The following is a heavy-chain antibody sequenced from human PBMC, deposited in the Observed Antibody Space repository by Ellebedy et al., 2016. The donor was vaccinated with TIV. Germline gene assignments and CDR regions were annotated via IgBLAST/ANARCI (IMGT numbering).Heavy chain of an antibody. Sequence: GESLKISCAASRFTFSSYAMSWVRQAPGKGLKWVSAISGSGGITYYADSVKGRFTISRDNSKNTLYLQMNSLRVEDTAIYYCAKAPYSSGWYSGGDYWGQGTLVTVSS. CDR1: RFTFSSYA. J-gene: IGHJ4*02. CDR2: ISGSGGIT. D-gene: IGHD6-13*01. CDR3: AKAPYSSGWYSGGDY. V-gene: IGHV3-23*01.